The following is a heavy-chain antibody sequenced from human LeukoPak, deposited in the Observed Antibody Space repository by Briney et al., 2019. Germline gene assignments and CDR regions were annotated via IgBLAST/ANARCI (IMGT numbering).Heavy chain of an antibody. CDR2: ISGSGGST. Sequence: GGSLRLSCAASGFTFSNYAMSWVRQAPGKGLEWVSVISGSGGSTNFADSVKGRFTSSRDNSKNTLYLQMHSLRVEDTAVYYCAQGPMTSQFFQHWGQGTLVTVSS. CDR3: AQGPMTSQFFQH. V-gene: IGHV3-23*01. CDR1: GFTFSNYA. J-gene: IGHJ1*01.